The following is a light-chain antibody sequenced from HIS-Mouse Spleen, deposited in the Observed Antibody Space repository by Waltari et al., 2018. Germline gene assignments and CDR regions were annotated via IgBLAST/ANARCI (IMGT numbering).Light chain of an antibody. CDR2: DVR. CDR3: CSYAGSYTRYV. V-gene: IGLV2-11*01. CDR1: SSDVGGYNY. J-gene: IGLJ1*01. Sequence: QSALTQPRSVSGSPGQSVTISCTGTSSDVGGYNYVSWYQQHPGKAPKLMIYDVRKRASGAPGRLSGSKSGNTASLTIPGLQAEDEAYYYCCSYAGSYTRYVFGTGTKVTVL.